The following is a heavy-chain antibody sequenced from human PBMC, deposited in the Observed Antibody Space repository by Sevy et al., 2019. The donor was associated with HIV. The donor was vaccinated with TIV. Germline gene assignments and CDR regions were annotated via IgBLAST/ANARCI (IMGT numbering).Heavy chain of an antibody. CDR3: ASEGCTKPLDY. CDR1: GFTFSKYS. D-gene: IGHD2-8*01. V-gene: IGHV3-23*01. J-gene: IGHJ4*02. Sequence: GGSLRLSCAASGFTFSKYSMNWVRQPPGKGLEWVSTLSFGCGEINYADSVKGRFTISRDNSKSSVYLQMNNLRPEDTAVYYCASEGCTKPLDYWGQGTLVTVSS. CDR2: LSFGCGEI.